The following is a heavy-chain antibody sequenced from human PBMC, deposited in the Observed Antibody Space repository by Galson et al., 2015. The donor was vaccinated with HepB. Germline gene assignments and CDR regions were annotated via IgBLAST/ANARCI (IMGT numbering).Heavy chain of an antibody. V-gene: IGHV1-69*13. CDR2: IIPIFGTA. J-gene: IGHJ5*02. CDR1: GGTFSSYA. CDR3: ARGWGGYCSSTSCPNWFDP. D-gene: IGHD2-2*01. Sequence: SVKVSCKASGGTFSSYAISWVRQAPGQGLEWMGGIIPIFGTANYAQKFQGRVTITADESTGTAYMELSSLRSEDTAVYYCARGWGGYCSSTSCPNWFDPWGQGTLVTVSS.